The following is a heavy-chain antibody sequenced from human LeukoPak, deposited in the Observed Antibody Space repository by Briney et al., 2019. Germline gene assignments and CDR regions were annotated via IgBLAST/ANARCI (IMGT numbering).Heavy chain of an antibody. CDR2: INASNGNT. D-gene: IGHD6-19*01. Sequence: ASVKVSCKASGYTFTSYGISWVRQAPGQGLEWMGWINASNGNTKYSQKFQGRVTITMDTSASTAYMELSSLTSEDTAVYYCARGPSSGSFDYWGQGTLVTVSS. J-gene: IGHJ4*02. V-gene: IGHV1-18*01. CDR3: ARGPSSGSFDY. CDR1: GYTFTSYG.